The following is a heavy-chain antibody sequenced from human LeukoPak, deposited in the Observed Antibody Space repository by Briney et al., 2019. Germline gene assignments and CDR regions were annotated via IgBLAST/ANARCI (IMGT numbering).Heavy chain of an antibody. CDR3: ARAHGDSAGYLDY. J-gene: IGHJ4*02. V-gene: IGHV3-11*01. D-gene: IGHD4-17*01. CDR2: ISSSGSTI. CDR1: GFTFSDYY. Sequence: GGSLRLSCAASGFTFSDYYMSWIRQAPGKGLEWVSYISSSGSTIYYADSVKGRFTISRDNSRNTLYLQMNSLRDEDTAIYYCARAHGDSAGYLDYWGQGTLVTVSS.